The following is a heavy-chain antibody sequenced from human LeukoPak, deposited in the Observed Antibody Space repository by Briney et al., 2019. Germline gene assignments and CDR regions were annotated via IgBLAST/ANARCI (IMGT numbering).Heavy chain of an antibody. Sequence: PGGSLRLSCAASEFTLSSYSMNWVRQAPGKGLEWVSSIISSSRYLYYADSVKGRFTISRDNAKNSLYLQMNSLRAEDTAVYYCARDHWDILTGYYIDYWGQGTLVTVSS. CDR2: IISSSRYL. D-gene: IGHD3-9*01. V-gene: IGHV3-21*01. CDR3: ARDHWDILTGYYIDY. J-gene: IGHJ4*02. CDR1: EFTLSSYS.